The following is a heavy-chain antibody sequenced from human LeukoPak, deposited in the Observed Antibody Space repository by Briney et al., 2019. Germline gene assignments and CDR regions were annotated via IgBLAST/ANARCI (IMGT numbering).Heavy chain of an antibody. J-gene: IGHJ4*02. V-gene: IGHV3-23*01. CDR2: ITGSGGST. CDR1: GFTFSSYA. D-gene: IGHD4-17*01. CDR3: ARIYGDYPRFDS. Sequence: GGSLRLSCAASGFTFSSYAMSWVRQAPGKGLEWVSGITGSGGSTYYADSVKGRFTISRDNSKNTLYLQMNSLRAEDTAVYYCARIYGDYPRFDSWGQGTLVTVSS.